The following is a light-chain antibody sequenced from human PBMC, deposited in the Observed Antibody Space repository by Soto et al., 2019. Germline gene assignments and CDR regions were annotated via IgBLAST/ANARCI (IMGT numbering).Light chain of an antibody. V-gene: IGKV3-11*01. CDR1: QSVSSY. J-gene: IGKJ5*01. CDR2: DAS. Sequence: EIVLTQSPATLSLSPGARATLSCRASQSVSSYLAWYQQKPGQAPRLLIYDASPRATGIPARFSGSGSGTDFTLTISSLEPEDFAVYYCQQRSNFGQGTRLEIK. CDR3: QQRSN.